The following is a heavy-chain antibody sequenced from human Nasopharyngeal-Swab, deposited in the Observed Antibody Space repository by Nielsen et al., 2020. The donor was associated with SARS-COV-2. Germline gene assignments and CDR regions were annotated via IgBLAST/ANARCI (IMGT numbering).Heavy chain of an antibody. J-gene: IGHJ4*02. CDR1: GFSFSNYA. V-gene: IGHV3-9*01. CDR3: ARDRASGDSYFDY. CDR2: ISWNSGSI. D-gene: IGHD4-17*01. Sequence: GGSLRLSCSASGFSFSNYAMHWVRQAPGKGLEWVSGISWNSGSIGYADSVKGRFTISRDNAKNSLYLQMNSLRAEDTAVYYCARDRASGDSYFDYWGQGTLVTVSS.